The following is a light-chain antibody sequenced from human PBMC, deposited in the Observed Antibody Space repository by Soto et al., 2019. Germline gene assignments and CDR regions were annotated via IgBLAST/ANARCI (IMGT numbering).Light chain of an antibody. Sequence: DIQMTQSPSTLSGSVGDRVTITCRASQGISSYLAWYQKKPGKAPKPLMYAASTLQSGVPSRFSGSGSGTEFTLTISSLQPEDFATYYCQQLKSYPQTFGQGTKVDIK. J-gene: IGKJ1*01. V-gene: IGKV1-9*01. CDR1: QGISSY. CDR2: AAS. CDR3: QQLKSYPQT.